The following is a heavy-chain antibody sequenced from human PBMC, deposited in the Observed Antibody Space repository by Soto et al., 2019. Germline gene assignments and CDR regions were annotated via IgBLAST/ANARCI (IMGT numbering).Heavy chain of an antibody. CDR3: ASSYLYGDYVDYFDY. V-gene: IGHV4-34*01. J-gene: IGHJ4*02. D-gene: IGHD4-17*01. Sequence: SETLSLTCAVYGGSFRGYYWSWIRQPPGKGLEWIGEINHSGSTNYNPSLKSRVTISADTSKNQFSLKLSSVTAADTAVYYCASSYLYGDYVDYFDYWGQGTLVTVSS. CDR1: GGSFRGYY. CDR2: INHSGST.